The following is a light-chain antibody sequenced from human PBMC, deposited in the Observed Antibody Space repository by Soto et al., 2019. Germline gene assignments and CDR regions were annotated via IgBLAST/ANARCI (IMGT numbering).Light chain of an antibody. Sequence: EIVMTQSPATLSVSPGERATLSCRASQSVSSNLAWYQQKPGQAPRLLIYDASNRASDIPARFSGSGSGTDFTLTISSLEPEDSAVYYCQQRSNWPPLTFGGGTKVDI. V-gene: IGKV3-11*01. CDR1: QSVSSN. CDR2: DAS. CDR3: QQRSNWPPLT. J-gene: IGKJ4*01.